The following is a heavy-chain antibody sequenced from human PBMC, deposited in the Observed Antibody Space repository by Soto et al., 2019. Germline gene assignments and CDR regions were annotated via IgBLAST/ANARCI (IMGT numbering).Heavy chain of an antibody. CDR2: INHSGGT. V-gene: IGHV4-34*01. Sequence: QVQLQEWGAGLLKPSETLSLTCDIYDASFSGYYWSWIRQPPGKGLEWIGEINHSGGTNSNASLKSRVTLSLGTSKIQFSLKLTYVTAADTAVYFCARSSFETSPFDYWDQGTLVTVSS. CDR1: DASFSGYY. CDR3: ARSSFETSPFDY. J-gene: IGHJ4*02. D-gene: IGHD1-26*01.